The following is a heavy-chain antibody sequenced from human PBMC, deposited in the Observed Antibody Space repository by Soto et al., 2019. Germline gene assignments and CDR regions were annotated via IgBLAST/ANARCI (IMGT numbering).Heavy chain of an antibody. V-gene: IGHV4-39*01. CDR1: GDSISSGNYR. Sequence: QLQLQESGPGLLKPSETLSLTCTVSGDSISSGNYRWGWVHQTPGKGLEWIGNIYSTGTTYYNPSLKSRATISGDTSKNQFSLKLSIVTAADTAVYYCTSRLGYGYAMDVWGQGTAVTVSS. D-gene: IGHD1-1*01. CDR2: IYSTGTT. J-gene: IGHJ6*02. CDR3: TSRLGYGYAMDV.